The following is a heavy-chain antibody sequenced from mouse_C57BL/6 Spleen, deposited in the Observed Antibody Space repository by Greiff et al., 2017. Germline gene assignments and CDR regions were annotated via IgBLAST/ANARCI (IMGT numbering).Heavy chain of an antibody. V-gene: IGHV1-64*01. CDR2: IHPNSGST. Sequence: QVQLQQPGAELVKPGASVKLSCKASGYTFTSYWMHWVKQRPGQGLEWIGMIHPNSGSTNYNEKFKSKATLTVDKSSSTAYMQLSSLTSEDSAVYYCARVTTGGFLQDYWGQGTTLTVSS. D-gene: IGHD1-1*01. CDR3: ARVTTGGFLQDY. J-gene: IGHJ2*01. CDR1: GYTFTSYW.